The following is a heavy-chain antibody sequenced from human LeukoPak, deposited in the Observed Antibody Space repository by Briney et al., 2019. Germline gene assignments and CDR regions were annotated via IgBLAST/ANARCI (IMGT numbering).Heavy chain of an antibody. CDR3: AKAGIVATMNADWFDP. CDR1: GYTFTSYD. J-gene: IGHJ5*02. V-gene: IGHV1-8*01. CDR2: MNPNSGNT. D-gene: IGHD5-12*01. Sequence: GASVKVSCKASGYTFTSYDINWVRQATGQGLEWMGWMNPNSGNTGYAQKFQGRVTMTRDTSISTAYMELSSLRSEDTAVYYCAKAGIVATMNADWFDPWGQGTLGTVSS.